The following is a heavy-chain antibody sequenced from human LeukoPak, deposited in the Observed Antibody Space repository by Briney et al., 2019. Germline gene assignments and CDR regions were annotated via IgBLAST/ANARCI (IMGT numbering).Heavy chain of an antibody. V-gene: IGHV3-23*01. J-gene: IGHJ4*02. CDR1: GFTFSSYG. Sequence: GGTLRLSCAVSGFTFSSYGMSWVRQAPGKGLEWVSAINTSGGSTYYADSVKGRFTISRDNSKNTLYLQMNSLRAEDTAVYYCAKSSYYDSSGYYEDYWGQGTLFTVSS. CDR3: AKSSYYDSSGYYEDY. D-gene: IGHD3-22*01. CDR2: INTSGGST.